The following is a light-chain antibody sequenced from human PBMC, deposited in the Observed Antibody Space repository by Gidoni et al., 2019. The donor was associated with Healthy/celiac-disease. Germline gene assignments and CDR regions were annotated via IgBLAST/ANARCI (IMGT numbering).Light chain of an antibody. CDR1: QSVSSN. Sequence: EIVMTPSPATLSVSPGERATLSCRASQSVSSNLAWYQQKPGQAPRLLIYGASTRATGIPARFSGSGSGTEFTLTISSLQSEDFAVYYCQQDKNWPRTFGQGTKLEIK. CDR2: GAS. CDR3: QQDKNWPRT. V-gene: IGKV3-15*01. J-gene: IGKJ2*01.